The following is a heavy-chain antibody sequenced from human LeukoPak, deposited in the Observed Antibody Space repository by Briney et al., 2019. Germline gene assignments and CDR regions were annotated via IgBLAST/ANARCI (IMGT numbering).Heavy chain of an antibody. CDR2: IYYSGST. J-gene: IGHJ4*02. CDR3: ARVIGDFDWLHSYYFDY. Sequence: SETLSLTCTVSGGSISSYYWSWIRRPPGKGLEWIGYIYYSGSTNYNPSLKSRVTISVDTSKNQFSLKLSSVTAADTAVYYCARVIGDFDWLHSYYFDYWGQGTLVTVSS. V-gene: IGHV4-59*01. CDR1: GGSISSYY. D-gene: IGHD3-9*01.